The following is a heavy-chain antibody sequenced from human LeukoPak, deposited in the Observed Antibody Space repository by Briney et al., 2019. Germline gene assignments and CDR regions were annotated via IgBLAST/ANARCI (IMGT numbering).Heavy chain of an antibody. Sequence: GGSLRLSCAASGFTVSSNYMSWVRQAPGKGLEWVSSISSSSSYIYYADSVKGRFTISRDNAKNSLYLQMNSLRAEDTAVYYCATPSTGRDGYNYPDAFDIWGQGTMVTVSS. J-gene: IGHJ3*02. D-gene: IGHD5-24*01. CDR2: ISSSSSYI. V-gene: IGHV3-21*01. CDR1: GFTVSSNY. CDR3: ATPSTGRDGYNYPDAFDI.